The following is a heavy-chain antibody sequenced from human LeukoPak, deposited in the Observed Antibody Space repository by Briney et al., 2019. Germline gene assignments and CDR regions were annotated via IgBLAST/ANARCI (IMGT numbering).Heavy chain of an antibody. CDR2: ISSCGGST. CDR1: GFTFSSYA. V-gene: IGHV3-23*01. Sequence: GGSLRLSCAASGFTFSSYAMSWVRQAPGKGLEWVSAISSCGGSTYYADSVKGRFTISRDNSKNTLYLQMNSLRAEDTAVYYCASLSERDDFWSGYAIFDYWGQGTLVTVSS. D-gene: IGHD3-3*01. J-gene: IGHJ4*02. CDR3: ASLSERDDFWSGYAIFDY.